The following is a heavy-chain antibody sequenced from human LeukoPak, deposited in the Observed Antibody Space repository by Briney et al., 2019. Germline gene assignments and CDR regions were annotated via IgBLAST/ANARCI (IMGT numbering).Heavy chain of an antibody. D-gene: IGHD3-10*01. V-gene: IGHV4-31*03. CDR3: ARDKMVRGERPFDY. CDR2: IYYSGST. Sequence: PSETLSLTCTVSGGSISSGGYYWSWIRQHPGKGLEWIGYIYYSGSTYYNPSLKSRVTISVDTSKNQFFLKLSSVTAADTAVYYCARDKMVRGERPFDYWGQGTLVTVSS. J-gene: IGHJ4*02. CDR1: GGSISSGGYY.